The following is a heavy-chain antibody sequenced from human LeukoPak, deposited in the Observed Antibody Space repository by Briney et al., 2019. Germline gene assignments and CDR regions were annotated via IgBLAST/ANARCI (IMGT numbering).Heavy chain of an antibody. Sequence: PSETLSLTCAVYGGSFSGYYWSWIRQPPGKGLGWIGEINHSGSTNYNPSLKSRATISVDTSKNQFSLKLSSVTAADTAVYYCAIYGSGSYSIDYWGQGTLVTVSS. CDR3: AIYGSGSYSIDY. CDR1: GGSFSGYY. CDR2: INHSGST. D-gene: IGHD3-10*01. J-gene: IGHJ4*02. V-gene: IGHV4-34*01.